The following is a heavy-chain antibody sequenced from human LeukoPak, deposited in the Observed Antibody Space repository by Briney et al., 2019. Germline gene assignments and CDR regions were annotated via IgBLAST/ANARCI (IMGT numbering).Heavy chain of an antibody. CDR1: GFTFSSYG. V-gene: IGHV3-30*18. CDR2: ISYDGSNK. J-gene: IGHJ4*02. CDR3: AKDGEDIVVVPALYYFDY. Sequence: GGSPRLSCAASGFTFSSYGMHWVRQAPGKGLEWVAVISYDGSNKYYADSVKGRFTISRDNSKNTLYLQMNSLRAEDTAVYYCAKDGEDIVVVPALYYFDYWGQGTLVTVSS. D-gene: IGHD2-2*01.